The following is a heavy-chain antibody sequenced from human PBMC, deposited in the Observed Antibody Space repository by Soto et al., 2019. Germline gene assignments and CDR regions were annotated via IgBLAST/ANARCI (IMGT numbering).Heavy chain of an antibody. V-gene: IGHV1-46*01. CDR3: ARDLPRDLVRGSFDI. Sequence: QAQLVQSGAEVKKPGASANISCKASGYTFTRYNIHWVRQAPGQGLEWMGIIDTRGGSAEYTQRFPGRVTMTRDTSTGTVYMELSSLGSEDTAVYYCARDLPRDLVRGSFDIWGQGTMVTVSS. J-gene: IGHJ3*02. D-gene: IGHD2-2*01. CDR1: GYTFTRYN. CDR2: IDTRGGSA.